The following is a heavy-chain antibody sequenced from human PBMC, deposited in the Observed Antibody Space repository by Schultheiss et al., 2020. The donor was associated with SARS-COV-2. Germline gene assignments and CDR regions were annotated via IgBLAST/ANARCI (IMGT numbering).Heavy chain of an antibody. J-gene: IGHJ6*03. CDR2: IYYSGST. CDR1: GGSISSYY. Sequence: SQTLSLTCTVSGGSISSYYWSWIRQPPGKGLEWIGYIYYSGSTNYNPSLKSRVTISVDTSKNQFSLKLSSVTAADTAVYYCASRCSSTSCYDNRDYYYYYMDVWGKGTTVTVSS. V-gene: IGHV4-59*08. CDR3: ASRCSSTSCYDNRDYYYYYMDV. D-gene: IGHD2-2*01.